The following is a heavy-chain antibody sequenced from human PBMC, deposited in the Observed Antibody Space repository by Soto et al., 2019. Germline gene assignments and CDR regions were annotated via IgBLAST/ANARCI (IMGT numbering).Heavy chain of an antibody. Sequence: ASVKVSCKASGYTFTSYDINWVRQATGQGLEWMGWMNPNSGNTGYAQKFQGRVTMTRNTSISTAYMELSSLRSEDTAVYYCARNWGSRYYYYYMDVWGKGTTVTVSS. CDR1: GYTFTSYD. CDR2: MNPNSGNT. D-gene: IGHD7-27*01. J-gene: IGHJ6*03. CDR3: ARNWGSRYYYYYMDV. V-gene: IGHV1-8*01.